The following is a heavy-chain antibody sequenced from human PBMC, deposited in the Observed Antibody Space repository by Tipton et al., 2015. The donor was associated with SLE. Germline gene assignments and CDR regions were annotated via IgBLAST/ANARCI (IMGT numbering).Heavy chain of an antibody. D-gene: IGHD3-9*01. CDR1: GGSITSHY. CDR3: ARDTRDWFLSES. CDR2: VSYTGSA. J-gene: IGHJ4*02. Sequence: TLSLTCTVSGGSITSHYWTWIRQSPGKEFEWLAYVSYTGSATYNPSLRSRVSISVDTSKNQFSLNLSSVTAADTAVYYCARDTRDWFLSESWGQGALVTVSS. V-gene: IGHV4-59*11.